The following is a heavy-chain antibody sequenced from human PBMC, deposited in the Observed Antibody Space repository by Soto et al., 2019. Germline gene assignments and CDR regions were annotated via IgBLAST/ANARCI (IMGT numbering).Heavy chain of an antibody. D-gene: IGHD1-26*01. V-gene: IGHV3-48*02. CDR2: ISSGSDTI. CDR1: GFTFFTYS. J-gene: IGHJ6*02. CDR3: ARDGKFYYYYYAMDV. Sequence: GGSLRLSCAASGFTFFTYSMHWVRQAPGKGLEWISYISSGSDTIYYADSVKGRFTISRDNAKNSLDLQMNSLRDEDTAVYYCARDGKFYYYYYAMDVWVRGTTVTVS.